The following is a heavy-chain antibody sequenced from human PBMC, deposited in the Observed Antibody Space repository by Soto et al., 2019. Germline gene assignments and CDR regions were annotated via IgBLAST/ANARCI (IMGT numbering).Heavy chain of an antibody. J-gene: IGHJ3*02. V-gene: IGHV1-58*01. CDR1: GFTFSSSA. D-gene: IGHD6-13*01. CDR2: IVVGSGNT. Sequence: ASVTVSCQGSGFTFSSSALQWLRQARGQRLEWIGWIVVGSGNTNYAQKFQERVTITRDMSTSTAYMELSSLRSEDTAVYYCAADKAAAGAFDIWGQGTMVTVSS. CDR3: AADKAAAGAFDI.